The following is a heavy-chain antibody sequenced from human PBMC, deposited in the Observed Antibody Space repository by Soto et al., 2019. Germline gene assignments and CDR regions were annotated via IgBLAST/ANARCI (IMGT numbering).Heavy chain of an antibody. CDR3: AREARTLDWYLDL. D-gene: IGHD6-6*01. V-gene: IGHV4-38-2*01. CDR2: VFHSGST. J-gene: IGHJ2*01. Sequence: SETLSLTCAVSVYSISSNHYWDWIRQPPGKGLEWIGSVFHSGSTYYNPSLKSRVTMSVDTSKNQLSLTLTSVTAADTAVYYCAREARTLDWYLDLWGRGTMVTVSS. CDR1: VYSISSNHY.